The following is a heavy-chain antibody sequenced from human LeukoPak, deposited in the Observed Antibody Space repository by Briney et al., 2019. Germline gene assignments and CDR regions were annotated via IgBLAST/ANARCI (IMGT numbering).Heavy chain of an antibody. V-gene: IGHV4-28*01. CDR2: SYYSGTT. J-gene: IGHJ2*01. CDR1: IYSISSTHW. D-gene: IGHD3-9*01. CDR3: ARSTYYNILTGYYGYFDL. Sequence: SETLSLTCAVSIYSISSTHWWGWIRQPPGKGLEWIGNSYYSGTTYYNPSLKSRVTMSVDASKNQFSLKLSSVTAVDTAVYYCARSTYYNILTGYYGYFDLWGRGTLVTVSS.